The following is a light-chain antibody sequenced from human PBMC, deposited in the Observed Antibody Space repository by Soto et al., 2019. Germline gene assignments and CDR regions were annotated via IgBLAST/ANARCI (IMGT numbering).Light chain of an antibody. Sequence: EIVLTQSPATLSLSPGERATLSCRASQSVGTFLAWYQQKFGQPPRLLIYEASNRATGTPARFSGSGSGTDFTLTISSLESEDFAVYYCQQRNNWPPELSFGGGTRVEIK. V-gene: IGKV3-11*01. CDR1: QSVGTF. J-gene: IGKJ4*01. CDR3: QQRNNWPPELS. CDR2: EAS.